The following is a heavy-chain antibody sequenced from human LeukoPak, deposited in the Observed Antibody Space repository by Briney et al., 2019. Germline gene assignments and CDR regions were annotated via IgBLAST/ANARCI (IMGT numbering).Heavy chain of an antibody. CDR2: IGSDHST. CDR1: GFTFSAYA. D-gene: IGHD4-17*01. J-gene: IGHJ4*02. V-gene: IGHV3-23*01. Sequence: PGGSLSLSCAASGFTFSAYAMSWVGQAPGKGREWVSGIGSDHSTHYAESVRGRFAISRDNSKSIMYLQMNSLRAEDTAVYYCARDDGDYAFDCWGQGTLVTVSS. CDR3: ARDDGDYAFDC.